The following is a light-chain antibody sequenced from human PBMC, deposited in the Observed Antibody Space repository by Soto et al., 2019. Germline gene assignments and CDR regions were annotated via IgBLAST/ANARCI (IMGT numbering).Light chain of an antibody. Sequence: DIHMKQSPSSLSASVGDRVTITCQASQDISNYLNLYQQKPGKAPKLLIYDGAYLEAAGLPGFCGGGACTDFTLTIISRQHDEIVTDYCQQYDNIPLTFGGGTKVDIK. CDR3: QQYDNIPLT. CDR2: DGA. J-gene: IGKJ4*01. V-gene: IGKV1-33*01. CDR1: QDISNY.